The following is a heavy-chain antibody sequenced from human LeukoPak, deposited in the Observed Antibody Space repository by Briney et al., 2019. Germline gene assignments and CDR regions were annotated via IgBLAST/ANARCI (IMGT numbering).Heavy chain of an antibody. D-gene: IGHD3-10*01. V-gene: IGHV3-48*02. CDR2: ISSSSSTI. CDR1: GFTFSRHW. Sequence: GGSLRLSCAASGFTFSRHWMSWVRQAPGKGLEWVSYISSSSSTIYYADSVRGRFTISRDNAENSLYLQMNSLRDEDTAVYYCARAPMVRGVITSFDQWGQGTLVTVPS. J-gene: IGHJ4*02. CDR3: ARAPMVRGVITSFDQ.